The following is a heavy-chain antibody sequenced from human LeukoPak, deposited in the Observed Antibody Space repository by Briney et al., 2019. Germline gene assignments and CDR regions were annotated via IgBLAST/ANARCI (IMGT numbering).Heavy chain of an antibody. D-gene: IGHD6-25*01. Sequence: PSETLSLTCTVSGASISNGNYYWSWSRQPPGKGLEWIGNMHYSGSTTYNPSLKSRVTISVDTSMNQLSLLLTSATAADTAVYYCARDSLQRGSGWVYWYYDLWGRGTLVTVSS. CDR2: MHYSGST. J-gene: IGHJ2*01. CDR3: ARDSLQRGSGWVYWYYDL. V-gene: IGHV4-61*01. CDR1: GASISNGNYY.